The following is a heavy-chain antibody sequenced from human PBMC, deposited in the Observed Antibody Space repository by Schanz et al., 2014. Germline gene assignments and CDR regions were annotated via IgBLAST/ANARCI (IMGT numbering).Heavy chain of an antibody. D-gene: IGHD3-10*01. Sequence: EVQLLDSGGGLIQPGGSLRLSCAASGFTFSSYAMSWVRQAPGKGLEWVSTISASGGSTYYADSVKGRFTISRDNAKNSMYLHMKSLRGEDTAVYYCARDNYYGSGSCAYWGQGTLVTVSS. CDR3: ARDNYYGSGSCAY. CDR1: GFTFSSYA. J-gene: IGHJ4*02. V-gene: IGHV3-23*01. CDR2: ISASGGST.